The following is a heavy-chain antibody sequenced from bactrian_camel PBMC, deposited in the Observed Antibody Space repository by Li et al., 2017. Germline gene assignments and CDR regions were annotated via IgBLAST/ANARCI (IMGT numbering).Heavy chain of an antibody. V-gene: IGHV3S1*01. Sequence: HVQLVESGGGSVQAGGSLRLSCAANPYTYGICMAWFRQRPGQEREGIAYITTNSGITYYIDSVKGRFTMSRDNAKNMVYLQMNSLKPEDTATYYCATETRAASVAICLASFEYQNGGQGTQVTV. CDR1: PYTYGIC. CDR2: ITTNSGIT. CDR3: ATETRAASVAICLASFEYQN. D-gene: IGHD6*01. J-gene: IGHJ4*01.